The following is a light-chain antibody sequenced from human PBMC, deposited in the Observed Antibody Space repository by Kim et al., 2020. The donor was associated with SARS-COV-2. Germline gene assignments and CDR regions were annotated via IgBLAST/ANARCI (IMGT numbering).Light chain of an antibody. CDR2: GNS. J-gene: IGLJ1*01. Sequence: QGVTCSCTGSSSNIGAGYDVHWYQQLPGTAPNLLIYGNSNRPSGVPDRFSGSKSGTSASLAITGLQAEDEADYYCQSYDSSLSGYVFGTGTKVTVL. V-gene: IGLV1-40*01. CDR1: SSNIGAGYD. CDR3: QSYDSSLSGYV.